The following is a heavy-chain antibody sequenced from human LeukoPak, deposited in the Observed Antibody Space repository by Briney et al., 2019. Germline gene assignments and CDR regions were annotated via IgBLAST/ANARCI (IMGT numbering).Heavy chain of an antibody. J-gene: IGHJ3*02. D-gene: IGHD3-10*01. CDR2: IYYSGST. V-gene: IGHV4-59*01. Sequence: PSETLSLTCTVSGGSISSYYWSWIRQPPGKGLEWIGYIYYSGSTNYNPSLKSRVTISVDTSKNQFSLKLSSGTAADTAVYYCARDRSYAFDIWGQGTMVTVSS. CDR1: GGSISSYY. CDR3: ARDRSYAFDI.